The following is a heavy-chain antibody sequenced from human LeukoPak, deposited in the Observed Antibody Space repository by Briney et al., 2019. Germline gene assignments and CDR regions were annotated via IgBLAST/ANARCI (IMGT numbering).Heavy chain of an antibody. Sequence: SETLSLTCTVSGGSISSGSYYWSWIRQPAGKGLEWIGRIYTSGSTNYSPSLKSRVTISVDTSKNQFSLKLSSVTAADTAVYYCAREDGYRYYFDYWGQGTLVTVSS. CDR2: IYTSGST. D-gene: IGHD5-24*01. V-gene: IGHV4-61*02. CDR3: AREDGYRYYFDY. J-gene: IGHJ4*02. CDR1: GGSISSGSYY.